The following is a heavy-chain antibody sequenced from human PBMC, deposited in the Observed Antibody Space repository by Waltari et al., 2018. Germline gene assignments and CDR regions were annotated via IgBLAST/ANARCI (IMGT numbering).Heavy chain of an antibody. CDR3: ARESGDYSPFDN. CDR2: IFTSGIT. D-gene: IGHD4-17*01. V-gene: IGHV4-4*07. CDR1: GGSIRIYY. J-gene: IGHJ4*02. Sequence: QVQLQESGPGLVKPLETLSLTCSVSGGSIRIYYWSWIQQPAGKGLEWIGHIFTSGITKYNPSLKSRVTMSVDTSKNQFSLKLTSVTAADTAVYYCARESGDYSPFDNWGQGTLVTVSS.